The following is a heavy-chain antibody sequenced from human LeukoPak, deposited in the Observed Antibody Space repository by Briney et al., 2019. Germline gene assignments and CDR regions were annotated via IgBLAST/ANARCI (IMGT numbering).Heavy chain of an antibody. V-gene: IGHV4-59*01. CDR1: GGSISSYY. Sequence: SETLSLTCTVSGGSISSYYWSWIRQPPGKGLEWIGYIYYSGSTNYNPSLKSRVTISVDTSKNQFSLKLSSVTAADTAVYYCAREGDTMDAFDIWGQGTMVTVSS. D-gene: IGHD1-26*01. CDR3: AREGDTMDAFDI. J-gene: IGHJ3*02. CDR2: IYYSGST.